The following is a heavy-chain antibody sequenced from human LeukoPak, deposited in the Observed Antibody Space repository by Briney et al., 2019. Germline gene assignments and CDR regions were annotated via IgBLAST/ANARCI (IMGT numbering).Heavy chain of an antibody. CDR3: AKDRSRDYDILTGLGY. Sequence: GGSLRLSCTGSGYPFSGYAMHWVRQAPGKGLEWVAVVSDDGTKNYYADSVKGRFTISRDNSKNTLYLQMNSLRAEDTAVYYCAKDRSRDYDILTGLGYWGQGTLVTVSS. J-gene: IGHJ4*02. CDR2: VSDDGTKN. V-gene: IGHV3-30*04. CDR1: GYPFSGYA. D-gene: IGHD3-9*01.